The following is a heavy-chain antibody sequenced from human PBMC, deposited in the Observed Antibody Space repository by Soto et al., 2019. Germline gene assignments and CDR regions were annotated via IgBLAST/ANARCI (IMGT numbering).Heavy chain of an antibody. CDR2: IWYDGSNK. V-gene: IGHV3-33*01. D-gene: IGHD5-12*01. J-gene: IGHJ4*02. CDR3: ARADTEMATIIG. CDR1: GFTFSSYG. Sequence: QVQLVESGGGVVQPGRSLRLSCAASGFTFSSYGMHWVRQAPGKGLEWVAVIWYDGSNKYYAASVKGRFTISRDNSKNPLYLPMTSLRAADTAVYYCARADTEMATIIGWGQGTLVTVSS.